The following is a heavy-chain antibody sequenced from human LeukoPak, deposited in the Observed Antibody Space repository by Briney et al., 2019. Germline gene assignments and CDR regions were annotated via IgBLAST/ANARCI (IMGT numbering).Heavy chain of an antibody. Sequence: GRSLRLSCAASGFTFSSYGMHWVRQAPGKGLEWVAVISYDGSNKYYADSVKGRFTISRDNSKNTLYLQMNSLRAEDTAVYDCAKDAKIAAAGTYFDYWGQGTQVTVSS. V-gene: IGHV3-30*18. CDR2: ISYDGSNK. D-gene: IGHD6-13*01. CDR1: GFTFSSYG. J-gene: IGHJ4*02. CDR3: AKDAKIAAAGTYFDY.